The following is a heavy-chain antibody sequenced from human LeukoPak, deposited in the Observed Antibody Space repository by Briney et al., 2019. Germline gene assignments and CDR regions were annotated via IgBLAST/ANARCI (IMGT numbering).Heavy chain of an antibody. CDR2: IYTSGST. Sequence: PSETLSLTCTVSGGSISSYYWSWIRQPAGKGLEWIGRIYTSGSTNYNPSLKSRVTMSVDTSKNQFSLKLSSVTAADTAVYYCARDKGIVGAFTFDYWGQGTLVTVSS. CDR3: ARDKGIVGAFTFDY. CDR1: GGSISSYY. J-gene: IGHJ4*02. V-gene: IGHV4-4*07. D-gene: IGHD1-26*01.